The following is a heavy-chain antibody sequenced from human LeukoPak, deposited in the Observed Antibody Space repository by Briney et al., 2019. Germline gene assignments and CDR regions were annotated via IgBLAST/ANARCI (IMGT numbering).Heavy chain of an antibody. CDR2: INHSGST. V-gene: IGHV4-34*01. CDR3: ARDVYGDYNWFDP. J-gene: IGHJ5*02. CDR1: GGSFSGYY. D-gene: IGHD4-17*01. Sequence: PSETLSLTCAVYGGSFSGYYWSWIRQPPGKGLEWIGEINHSGSTNYNPSLKSRVTISVDTSKNQFSLKLSSVTAADTAVYYCARDVYGDYNWFDPWGQGTLVTVSS.